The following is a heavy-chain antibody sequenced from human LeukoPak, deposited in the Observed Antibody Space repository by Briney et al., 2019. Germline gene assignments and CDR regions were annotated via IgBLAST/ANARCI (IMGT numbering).Heavy chain of an antibody. Sequence: PGGSLRLSCAASGFTFSDYYMSWIRQAPGKGLEWVSYISSSGSTIYYADSVKGRFTISRDNTKNTLYLQMNSLRVEDTAVYFCATGPFSAFAIWGQGTTLIVSS. D-gene: IGHD1-14*01. CDR3: ATGPFSAFAI. CDR2: ISSSGSTI. V-gene: IGHV3-11*04. J-gene: IGHJ3*02. CDR1: GFTFSDYY.